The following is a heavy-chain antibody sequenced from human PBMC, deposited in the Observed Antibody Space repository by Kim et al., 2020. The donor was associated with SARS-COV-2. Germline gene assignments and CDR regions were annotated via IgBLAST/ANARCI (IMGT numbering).Heavy chain of an antibody. Sequence: GGSLRLSCAASGFTFSDYYMSWIRQAPGKGVEWVSYISSSSSYTNYADSVKGRFTISRDNAKNSLYLQMNSLRAEDTAVYYCARDRITITMVRGVITDYGMDVWGQGTTVTVSS. CDR1: GFTFSDYY. J-gene: IGHJ6*02. CDR2: ISSSSSYT. V-gene: IGHV3-11*05. CDR3: ARDRITITMVRGVITDYGMDV. D-gene: IGHD3-10*01.